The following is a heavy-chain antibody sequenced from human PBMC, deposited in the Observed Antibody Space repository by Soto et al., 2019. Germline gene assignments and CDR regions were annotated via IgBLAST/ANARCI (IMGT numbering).Heavy chain of an antibody. Sequence: SETLSLTCAVYGGSFSGYYWSWIRQPPGKGLEWIGEINHSGSTNYNPSLKSRVTISVDTSKNQFSLKLSSVTAADTAVYYCARYNGYQLLSYYYYYGMDVWGQGTTVTVSS. CDR3: ARYNGYQLLSYYYYYGMDV. CDR1: GGSFSGYY. J-gene: IGHJ6*02. V-gene: IGHV4-34*01. D-gene: IGHD2-2*01. CDR2: INHSGST.